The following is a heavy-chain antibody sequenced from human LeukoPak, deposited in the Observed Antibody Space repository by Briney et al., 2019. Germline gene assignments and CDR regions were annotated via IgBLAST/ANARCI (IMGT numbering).Heavy chain of an antibody. J-gene: IGHJ4*02. Sequence: ASVKVSCKASGGTFSSYAISWVRQAPGQGLEWMGGIIPIFGTANYAQKFQGRVTITADESTSTAYMELSSLRSEDTAVYYCARVPGEFFYCSSPSGYFDYWARGPRVTVSS. CDR2: IIPIFGTA. CDR3: ARVPGEFFYCSSPSGYFDY. V-gene: IGHV1-69*01. D-gene: IGHD2-2*01. CDR1: GGTFSSYA.